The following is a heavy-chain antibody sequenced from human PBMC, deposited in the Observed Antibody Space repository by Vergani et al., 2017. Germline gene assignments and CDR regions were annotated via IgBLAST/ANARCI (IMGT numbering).Heavy chain of an antibody. Sequence: QVQPVQSGAEVKKPGSSVKVSCKASGGTFSSYAISWVRQAPGQGLEWMGRIIPIFGTANYAQKFQGRVTITADESTSTAYMELSSLRSEDTAVYYCARGLDSFLGGSGSYYDYWGQGTLVTVSS. V-gene: IGHV1-69*13. CDR3: ARGLDSFLGGSGSYYDY. CDR2: IIPIFGTA. CDR1: GGTFSSYA. J-gene: IGHJ4*02. D-gene: IGHD3-10*01.